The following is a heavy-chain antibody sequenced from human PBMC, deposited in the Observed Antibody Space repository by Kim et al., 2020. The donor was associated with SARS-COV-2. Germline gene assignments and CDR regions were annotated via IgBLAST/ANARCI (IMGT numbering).Heavy chain of an antibody. V-gene: IGHV4-34*01. J-gene: IGHJ4*03. Sequence: SETLSLTCAVYGGSFSGYYWSWIRQPPGKGLEWIGEINHSGSTNYNPSLKSRVTISVDTSKNQFSLKLSSVTAADTAAYYCARGGPPDCSGGSCYADYWGQGTLVTVSS. CDR2: INHSGST. CDR1: GGSFSGYY. D-gene: IGHD2-15*01. CDR3: ARGGPPDCSGGSCYADY.